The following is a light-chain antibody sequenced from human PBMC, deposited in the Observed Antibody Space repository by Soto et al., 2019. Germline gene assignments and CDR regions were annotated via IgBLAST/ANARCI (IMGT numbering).Light chain of an antibody. CDR2: GAS. Sequence: VLTQSPGTLSLSPGERATLSCRASQSVSNNYLAWYQQKPGQAPRLLIYGASTRATDMPGRFSGRGAGAEFTLTISSLQSEDFAVYYCQQYRSWPRTFGQGTKVDIK. V-gene: IGKV3-15*01. J-gene: IGKJ1*01. CDR3: QQYRSWPRT. CDR1: QSVSNN.